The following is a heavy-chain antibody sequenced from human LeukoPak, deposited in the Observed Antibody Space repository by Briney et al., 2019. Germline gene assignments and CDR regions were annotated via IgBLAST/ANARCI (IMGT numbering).Heavy chain of an antibody. D-gene: IGHD3-22*01. CDR3: ASSSTYYDSSGLAFDY. CDR2: IYPGDSDT. CDR1: GYSFTSYW. Sequence: GESLKISCKGSGYSFTSYWIGWVRQMPGKGQEWMGIIYPGDSDTRYSPSFQGQVTISADKSISTAYLQWSSLKASDTAMYYCASSSTYYDSSGLAFDYWGQGTLVTVSS. V-gene: IGHV5-51*01. J-gene: IGHJ4*02.